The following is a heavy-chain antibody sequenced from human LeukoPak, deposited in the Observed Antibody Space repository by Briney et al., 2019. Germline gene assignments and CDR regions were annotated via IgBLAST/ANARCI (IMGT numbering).Heavy chain of an antibody. J-gene: IGHJ5*02. D-gene: IGHD2-8*01. Sequence: GASVKVSCTVSGYTLTELSMHWVRQAPGKGLEWMGGFDPEDGETIYAQKFQGRVTMTEDTSTDTAYMELSSLRSEDTAVYYCATQYCTNGVCYKYKWCDPYCQGNLVTVSS. CDR3: ATQYCTNGVCYKYKWCDP. CDR1: GYTLTELS. CDR2: FDPEDGET. V-gene: IGHV1-24*01.